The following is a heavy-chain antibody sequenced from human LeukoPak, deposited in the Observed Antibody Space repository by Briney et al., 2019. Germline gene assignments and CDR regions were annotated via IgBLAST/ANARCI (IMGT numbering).Heavy chain of an antibody. V-gene: IGHV1-24*01. Sequence: ASVKVSCKVSGYTLTELSMHWVRQAPGKGLEWMGGFDPEDGETIYAQKFQGRVTMTEDTSTDTAYMELSSLRSEDTAVYYCATELQQLVNPLAFDYWGQGTLVTVSS. CDR2: FDPEDGET. CDR1: GYTLTELS. J-gene: IGHJ4*02. D-gene: IGHD6-13*01. CDR3: ATELQQLVNPLAFDY.